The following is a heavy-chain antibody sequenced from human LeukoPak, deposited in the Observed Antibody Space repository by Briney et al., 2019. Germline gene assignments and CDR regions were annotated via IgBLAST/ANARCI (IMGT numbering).Heavy chain of an antibody. Sequence: ASVKVSCKASGYTFTSYYMHWVRQAPGKGLEWMGGFDPEDGETIYAQKFQGRVTMTEDTSTDTAYMELRSLRSDDTAVYYCARDGARDSSGYYSDYWGQGTLVTVSS. CDR2: FDPEDGET. D-gene: IGHD3-22*01. CDR1: GYTFTSYY. CDR3: ARDGARDSSGYYSDY. J-gene: IGHJ4*02. V-gene: IGHV1-24*01.